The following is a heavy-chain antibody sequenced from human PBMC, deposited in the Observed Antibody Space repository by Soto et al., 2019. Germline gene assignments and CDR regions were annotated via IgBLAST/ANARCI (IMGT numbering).Heavy chain of an antibody. D-gene: IGHD3-3*01. CDR1: GFTFSSYG. Sequence: QVQLVESGGGVVQPGRSLRLSCAASGFTFSSYGMHWVRQAPGKGLEWVAVISSDGSNKYYADSEKGRFTISRDNSNNALYLQMNSLRAEDTAVYYCAKDQSGRKANGYYDFWSGYYQPPPYDYGIDVWGQGTTVTVSS. J-gene: IGHJ6*02. V-gene: IGHV3-30*18. CDR2: ISSDGSNK. CDR3: AKDQSGRKANGYYDFWSGYYQPPPYDYGIDV.